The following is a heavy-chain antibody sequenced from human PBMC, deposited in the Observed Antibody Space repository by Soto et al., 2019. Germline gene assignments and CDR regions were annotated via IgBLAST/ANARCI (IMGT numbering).Heavy chain of an antibody. Sequence: PGGSLSLSCAASGFNVGDYEMNWVRQAPGRGLEWISMITSGGTVFYYADSVRGRFAISRDDTENSLYLQMDSLRVEDTALYYCARGRYALGVWGQGTTVTVSS. CDR3: ARGRYALGV. J-gene: IGHJ6*02. D-gene: IGHD2-2*01. CDR2: ITSGGTVF. CDR1: GFNVGDYE. V-gene: IGHV3-48*03.